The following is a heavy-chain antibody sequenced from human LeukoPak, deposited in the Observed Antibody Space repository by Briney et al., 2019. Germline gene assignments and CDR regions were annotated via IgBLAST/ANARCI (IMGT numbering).Heavy chain of an antibody. CDR1: GFTFSNYA. D-gene: IGHD5-24*01. Sequence: GGSLRLSCAASGFTFSNYAMSWVRQAPGKGLEWVSVISGSDGRTYFADSVKGRFTISRDNSKNTLYLQMNSLRAEDTAVYYCAKHDGYSVWGQGTLVTVSS. J-gene: IGHJ4*02. CDR3: AKHDGYSV. V-gene: IGHV3-23*01. CDR2: ISGSDGRT.